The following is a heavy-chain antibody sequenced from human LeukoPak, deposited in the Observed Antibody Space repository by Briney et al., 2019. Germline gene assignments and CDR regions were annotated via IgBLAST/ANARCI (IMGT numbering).Heavy chain of an antibody. Sequence: ASVKVSCKTSGYTFTSYDINWVRQVTGQGLEWMGWLDPNRGNTGYAQQFQGRVTMTRITSISTAHMELSRLRSEDTAVYYCATSGYYDGNNYRDYWGQGTLVTVSS. CDR2: LDPNRGNT. CDR3: ATSGYYDGNNYRDY. D-gene: IGHD3-22*01. CDR1: GYTFTSYD. J-gene: IGHJ4*02. V-gene: IGHV1-8*01.